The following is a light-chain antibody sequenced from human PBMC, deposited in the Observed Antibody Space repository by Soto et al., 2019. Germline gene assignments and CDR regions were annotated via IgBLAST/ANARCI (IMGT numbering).Light chain of an antibody. CDR2: SNN. V-gene: IGLV1-44*01. Sequence: QSVLTQPPSASGTPGQRVTISCSGSSSNIGSNTVNWHQQLPGTAPNLLIYSNNQRPSGVPDRFSGSKSGTSASLAISGLQSEDVADYYCASWEDSLNGRVVFGGGTKLTVL. J-gene: IGLJ2*01. CDR3: ASWEDSLNGRVV. CDR1: SSNIGSNT.